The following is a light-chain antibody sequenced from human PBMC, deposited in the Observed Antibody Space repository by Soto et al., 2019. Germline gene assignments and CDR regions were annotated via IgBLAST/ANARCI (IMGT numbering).Light chain of an antibody. J-gene: IGLJ3*02. V-gene: IGLV1-47*01. CDR2: RNN. CDR3: AAWDDSLSGWV. CDR1: SSNIGSNY. Sequence: QPVLTQPPSASGTPGQRVTISCSGSSSNIGSNYVYWYQQLPGTAPKLLIYRNNQRPSGVPDRFSGSKSGTSASLAISWLRAEDEADFYCAAWDDSLSGWVFGGGTKVTVL.